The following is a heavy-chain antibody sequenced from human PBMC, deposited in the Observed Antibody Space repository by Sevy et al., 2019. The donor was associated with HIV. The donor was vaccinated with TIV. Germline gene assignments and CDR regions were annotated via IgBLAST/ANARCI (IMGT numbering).Heavy chain of an antibody. V-gene: IGHV3-48*01. Sequence: GGSLRLSCAASGFTFSSYSMNWVRQAPGKGLEWVSYISSSSTIYYADLVKGRFTISRDNAKNSLYLQMNSLRAEDTAVYYCARDGVVTYYYYYGMDVWGQGTTVTVSS. CDR1: GFTFSSYS. J-gene: IGHJ6*02. CDR3: ARDGVVTYYYYYGMDV. D-gene: IGHD3-3*01. CDR2: ISSSSTI.